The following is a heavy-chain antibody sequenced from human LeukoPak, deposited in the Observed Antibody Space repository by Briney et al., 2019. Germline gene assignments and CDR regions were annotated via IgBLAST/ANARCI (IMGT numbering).Heavy chain of an antibody. J-gene: IGHJ4*02. CDR3: ARDETVTTEGPSDY. Sequence: KPGGSLRLSCAASGFTFSSYAISWVRQAPGKGLEWVSAISGSGGSSYYADSVKGRFTISRDNAKNSLYLQMNSLRAEDTAVYYCARDETVTTEGPSDYWGQGTLVTVSS. D-gene: IGHD4-11*01. V-gene: IGHV3-23*01. CDR2: ISGSGGSS. CDR1: GFTFSSYA.